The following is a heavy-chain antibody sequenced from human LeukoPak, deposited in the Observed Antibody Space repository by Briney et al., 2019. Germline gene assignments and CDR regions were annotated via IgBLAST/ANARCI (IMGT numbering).Heavy chain of an antibody. J-gene: IGHJ4*02. V-gene: IGHV3-21*01. CDR1: GFTFSSYS. CDR3: ARGPTMVRGVIDY. CDR2: ISSSSSYI. D-gene: IGHD3-10*01. Sequence: GGSLRLSCAASGFTFSSYSMNWVRQAPGKGLEWVSSISSSSSYIYYADSVKGRFTISRDNAKNSLYLQMNSLRAEDTAVYYCARGPTMVRGVIDYWGQGTLVTVSS.